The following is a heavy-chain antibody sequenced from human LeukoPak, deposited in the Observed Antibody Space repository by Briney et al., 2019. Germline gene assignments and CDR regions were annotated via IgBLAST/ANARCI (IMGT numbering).Heavy chain of an antibody. CDR1: GGSFSGYY. J-gene: IGHJ4*02. V-gene: IGHV4-34*01. CDR3: ARQTGSGLFILP. D-gene: IGHD3/OR15-3a*01. CDR2: IYYTGNT. Sequence: SETLSLTCAVYGGSFSGYYWSWIRQPPGKGLEWIGSIYYTGNTYYNASLKSRVSVSIDTSKNQISLRLTSVTATDTAIYYSARQTGSGLFILPGGQGTLVTVSS.